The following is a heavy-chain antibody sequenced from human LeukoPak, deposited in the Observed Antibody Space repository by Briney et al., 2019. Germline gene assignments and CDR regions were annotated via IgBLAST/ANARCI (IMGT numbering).Heavy chain of an antibody. D-gene: IGHD6-19*01. Sequence: GASVKVSCKASGYTFSGYYMYWVRQAPGQGLEWMGWFYPNSGDTNYTQNFQGRGTMTRDTSISTVYMELTRLTSDDTAVYYCARGSVTGGWYLNLGYWGQGTLVTVSS. CDR3: ARGSVTGGWYLNLGY. J-gene: IGHJ4*02. CDR2: FYPNSGDT. V-gene: IGHV1-2*02. CDR1: GYTFSGYY.